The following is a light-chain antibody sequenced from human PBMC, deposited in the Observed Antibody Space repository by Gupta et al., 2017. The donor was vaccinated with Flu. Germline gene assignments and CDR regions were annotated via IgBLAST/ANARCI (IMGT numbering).Light chain of an antibody. CDR3: SSYTGSITYV. CDR2: EVS. CDR1: SSDVGGYNY. V-gene: IGLV2-14*01. Sequence: QSALTQPASLSGSPGQSITLSCTGNSSDVGGYNYVSWYQQHPGKAPKLMIYEVSNRPSGVSNRFSGSKSGNTASLTISGLQAEDEADYYCSSYTGSITYVFGTGTTVTVL. J-gene: IGLJ1*01.